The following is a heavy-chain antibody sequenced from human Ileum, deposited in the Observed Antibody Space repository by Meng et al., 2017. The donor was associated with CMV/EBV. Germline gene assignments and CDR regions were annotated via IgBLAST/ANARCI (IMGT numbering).Heavy chain of an antibody. Sequence: QLQLQESGPGLGKPSETLSLTCSVSGGSISSGSHFWVWIRQPPGKGLEWIGTIYYTGTTYYNPSLKSRVTISVDTSKNQFSLKLSSVTAADTALYYCARGFYDFWEPDYWGHGTLVTVSS. J-gene: IGHJ4*01. CDR2: IYYTGTT. CDR1: GGSISSGSHF. D-gene: IGHD3/OR15-3a*01. V-gene: IGHV4-39*07. CDR3: ARGFYDFWEPDY.